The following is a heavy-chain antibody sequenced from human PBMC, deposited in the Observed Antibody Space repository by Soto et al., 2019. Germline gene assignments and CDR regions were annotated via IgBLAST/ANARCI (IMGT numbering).Heavy chain of an antibody. J-gene: IGHJ4*02. D-gene: IGHD6-13*01. CDR3: ARAGTSSSWNYFNY. Sequence: EVQLVETGGGLIQPVGSLRLSCAASGFTVDNNYMSWVRQAPGKGLEWVSIIYPGYSTYYADSVKGRFTISRDNSKNTLYLQMNSLRAEDTAVYYCARAGTSSSWNYFNYWGQGTLVTVSS. CDR1: GFTVDNNY. V-gene: IGHV3-53*02. CDR2: IYPGYST.